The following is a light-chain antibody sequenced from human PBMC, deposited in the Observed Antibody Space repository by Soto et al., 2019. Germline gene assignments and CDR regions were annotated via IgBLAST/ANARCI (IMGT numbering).Light chain of an antibody. J-gene: IGKJ1*01. V-gene: IGKV3-20*01. Sequence: EIVLTQSPGTLSLSPGGRATLSCRASQSVSSNYLAWFQQKPGQAPRLLIYTASSRATGIPDRFSGGGSGKVFTLTIGRLEPEDFAVYYCQQYGSSPKTFGQGAKVEI. CDR3: QQYGSSPKT. CDR1: QSVSSNY. CDR2: TAS.